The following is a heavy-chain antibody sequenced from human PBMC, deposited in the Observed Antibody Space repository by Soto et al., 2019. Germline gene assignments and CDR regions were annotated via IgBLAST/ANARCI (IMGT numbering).Heavy chain of an antibody. Sequence: QITLKESGPTLVKPTQTLTLTCTFSGFSFSINGVAVGWIRQPPGQALEWLALIYWDDDQRYNPSLKNRLTITKDTSRDQVVLTMTNMDPVDTATYYCAHKRVVSRGFKYWGQGTLVTVSS. CDR1: GFSFSINGVA. J-gene: IGHJ4*02. CDR2: IYWDDDQ. D-gene: IGHD3-10*01. CDR3: AHKRVVSRGFKY. V-gene: IGHV2-5*02.